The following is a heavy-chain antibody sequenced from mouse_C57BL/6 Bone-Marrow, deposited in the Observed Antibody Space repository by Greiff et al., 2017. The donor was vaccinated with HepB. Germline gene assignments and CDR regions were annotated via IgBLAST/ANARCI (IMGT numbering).Heavy chain of an antibody. CDR1: GFTFSSYA. CDR2: ISDGGSYT. V-gene: IGHV5-4*01. Sequence: EVQRVESGGGLVKPGGSLKLSCAASGFTFSSYAMSWVRQTPEKRLEWVATISDGGSYTYYPDNVKGRFTISRDNAKNNLYLQMSHLKSEDTAMYYCASPIVTTNYYAMDYWGQGTSVTVSS. CDR3: ASPIVTTNYYAMDY. J-gene: IGHJ4*01. D-gene: IGHD2-5*01.